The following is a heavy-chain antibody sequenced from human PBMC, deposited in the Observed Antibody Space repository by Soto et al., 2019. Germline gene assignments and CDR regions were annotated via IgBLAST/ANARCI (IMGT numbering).Heavy chain of an antibody. Sequence: SETLSLTCTVSGGSISISSYYWGWIRQPPGKGLEWIGSIYYSGSTYYNPSLKSRVTISLDTSKNQFSLNLSSVTAADTAVYYCAGSIAAAGPPFFDYWGQGTLVTVSS. CDR3: AGSIAAAGPPFFDY. D-gene: IGHD6-13*01. CDR2: IYYSGST. CDR1: GGSISISSYY. J-gene: IGHJ4*02. V-gene: IGHV4-39*01.